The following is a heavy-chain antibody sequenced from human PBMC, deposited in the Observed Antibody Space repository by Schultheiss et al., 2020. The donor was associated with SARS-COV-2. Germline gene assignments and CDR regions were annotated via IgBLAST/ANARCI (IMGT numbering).Heavy chain of an antibody. V-gene: IGHV3-74*01. CDR3: AFDREGMTYHFDY. CDR1: GFTFSSYG. Sequence: GESLKISCAASGFTFSSYGMHWVRQAPGKGLVWVSRINSDGSSTRYADSVKGRFTISRDNANNSLYLQMNSLRAEDTAVYYCAFDREGMTYHFDYWGQGTLVTVSS. J-gene: IGHJ4*02. D-gene: IGHD1-14*01. CDR2: INSDGSST.